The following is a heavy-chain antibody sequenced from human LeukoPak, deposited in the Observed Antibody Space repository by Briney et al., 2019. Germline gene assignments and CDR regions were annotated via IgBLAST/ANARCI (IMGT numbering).Heavy chain of an antibody. J-gene: IGHJ4*02. CDR1: GVSFDDYY. CDR3: TRMTTGHDY. Sequence: SETLSLTCAVSGVSFDDYYWAWVRQTPGKGLEWIGEINHSGYTNDSPSLKSRVTLSIDTSRKQFSLNLRSVTVADAGIYYCTRMTTGHDYSGQGTLVTVSS. CDR2: INHSGYT. D-gene: IGHD4-17*01. V-gene: IGHV4-34*01.